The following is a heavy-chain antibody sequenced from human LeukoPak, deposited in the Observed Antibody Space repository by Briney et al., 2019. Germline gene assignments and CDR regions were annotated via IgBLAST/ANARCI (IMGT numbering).Heavy chain of an antibody. CDR2: ISGSGGST. CDR1: GFTFSSYA. J-gene: IGHJ6*03. V-gene: IGHV3-23*01. Sequence: PGGSLRLSCAASGFTFSSYAMSWVRQAPGKGLEWVSAISGSGGSTYYADSVKGRFTISRDNSKNTLYLQMNSLRAEDTAVYYCARDRLQQLVQVYMDVWGKGTTVTVSS. D-gene: IGHD6-13*01. CDR3: ARDRLQQLVQVYMDV.